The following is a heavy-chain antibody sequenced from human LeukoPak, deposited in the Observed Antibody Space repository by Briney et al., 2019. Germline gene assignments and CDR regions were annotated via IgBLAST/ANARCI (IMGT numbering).Heavy chain of an antibody. CDR3: VKDDSSGYNWFDP. CDR1: GFTFSSYS. D-gene: IGHD3-22*01. J-gene: IGHJ5*02. Sequence: GGSLRLSCAASGFTFSSYSMNWVRQAPGKGLEWVSDISGSGSRTYYADSVKGRFTISRDNSKNTVYLQMNSLRAEDTAVYYCVKDDSSGYNWFDPWGQGTLVTVSS. V-gene: IGHV3-23*01. CDR2: ISGSGSRT.